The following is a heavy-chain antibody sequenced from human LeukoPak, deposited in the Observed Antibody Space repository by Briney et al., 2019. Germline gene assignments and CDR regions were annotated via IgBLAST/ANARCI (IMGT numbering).Heavy chain of an antibody. CDR3: ARGYIAVAGALDY. CDR2: INHSGST. J-gene: IGHJ4*02. Sequence: SETLSLTCAVYGGSFSGYYWSWIRQPPGKGLEWIGEINHSGSTNYNPSLKSRVTISVDTSKNQFSLKLSSVTAADTAVYYCARGYIAVAGALDYWGQGTLVTVSS. CDR1: GGSFSGYY. V-gene: IGHV4-34*01. D-gene: IGHD6-19*01.